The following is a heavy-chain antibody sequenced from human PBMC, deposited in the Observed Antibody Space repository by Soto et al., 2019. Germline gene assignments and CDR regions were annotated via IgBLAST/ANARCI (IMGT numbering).Heavy chain of an antibody. J-gene: IGHJ5*02. CDR3: ARDSLTGNYFDP. D-gene: IGHD1-7*01. CDR2: IYHSGYT. Sequence: QMRLQESGSGLVKPSQTLSLTCAVSGGSISSGGYAWNWIRQPPGKGLEWIGYIYHSGYTSYNPSLKNRVTISVDKSKNQFSLPLSFVTAADTAVYYCARDSLTGNYFDPWCQGTLVTVSS. CDR1: GGSISSGGYA. V-gene: IGHV4-30-2*01.